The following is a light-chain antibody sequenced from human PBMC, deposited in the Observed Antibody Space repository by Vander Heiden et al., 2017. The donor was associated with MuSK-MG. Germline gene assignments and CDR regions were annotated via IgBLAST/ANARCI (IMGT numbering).Light chain of an antibody. CDR3: QQYYDPPLT. J-gene: IGKJ4*01. CDR1: QSVLYSSNNNNY. CDR2: WAS. V-gene: IGKV4-1*01. Sequence: DIVVIQSPDSLAVSLGEWATINCKSSQSVLYSSNNNNYLAWYQQKPGQPPKLLIDWASTRKCGVPGRISGGGSGTDFTLTISSLQAEYVTFYYCQQYYDPPLTFGGGTKVEIK.